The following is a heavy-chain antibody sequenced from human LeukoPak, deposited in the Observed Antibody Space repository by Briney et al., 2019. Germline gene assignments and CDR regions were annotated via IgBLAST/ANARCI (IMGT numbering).Heavy chain of an antibody. V-gene: IGHV4-39*07. Sequence: PSETLSLTCTVSGGSNSSSSYYWGWIRQPPGKGLEWIGSIYYSGSTYYNPSLKSRVTISVDTSKNQFSLKLSSVTAADTAVYYCARANSGRRLQIDYWGQGTLVTLSS. D-gene: IGHD1-26*01. CDR2: IYYSGST. CDR1: GGSNSSSSYY. CDR3: ARANSGRRLQIDY. J-gene: IGHJ4*02.